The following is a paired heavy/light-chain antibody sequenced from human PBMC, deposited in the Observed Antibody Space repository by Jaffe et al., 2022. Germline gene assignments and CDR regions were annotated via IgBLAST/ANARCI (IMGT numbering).Heavy chain of an antibody. Sequence: QVQLQESGPGLVKPSETLSLTCTVSGDSLSPYYWAWIRQPPGKGLEWVGYILYTGTTDYNPSLNGRVTISLDTSKNQFSLKMNSVTAADTAMYYCARIHRSSWFAPLEYWGQGTLVTVSS. CDR2: ILYTGTT. J-gene: IGHJ4*02. V-gene: IGHV4-59*01. D-gene: IGHD6-13*01. CDR1: GDSLSPYY. CDR3: ARIHRSSWFAPLEY.
Light chain of an antibody. V-gene: IGKV1-5*03. CDR1: QTISSW. CDR2: KAS. CDR3: QQYKTYWT. J-gene: IGKJ1*01. Sequence: DIQMTQSPSTLSASVGDRVTITCRASQTISSWLAWYQQRPGKAPKLLIYKASSLESGVPSRFSGSGSGTEFTLTISSLQPDDFATYYCQQYKTYWTFGQGTKVEIK.